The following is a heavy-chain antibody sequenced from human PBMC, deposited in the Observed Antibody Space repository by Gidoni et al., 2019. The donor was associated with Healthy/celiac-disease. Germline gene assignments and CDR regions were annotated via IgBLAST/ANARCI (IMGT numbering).Heavy chain of an antibody. V-gene: IGHV3-23*01. Sequence: EVQLLASVGGLLQPVGSLRLSCAASGFTFSSYAMSWVRQAPGKGLEWVSDISCSGGSTYYADSGKGRFTISRDNSKNTLYLKMNSLRAEETAVYYCAIRGRFGVVINYWGQGTLVTVSA. CDR1: GFTFSSYA. CDR3: AIRGRFGVVINY. J-gene: IGHJ4*02. CDR2: ISCSGGST. D-gene: IGHD3-3*01.